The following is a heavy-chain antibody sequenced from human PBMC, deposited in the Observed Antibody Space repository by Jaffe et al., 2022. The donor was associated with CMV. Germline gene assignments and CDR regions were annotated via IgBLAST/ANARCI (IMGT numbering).Heavy chain of an antibody. D-gene: IGHD5-18*01. V-gene: IGHV3-48*03. CDR3: ARDHPSAMVSFYFDY. J-gene: IGHJ4*02. CDR1: GFTFSSYE. CDR2: ISSSGSTI. Sequence: EVQLVESGGGLVQPGGSLRLSCAASGFTFSSYEMNWVRQAPGKGLEWVSYISSSGSTIYYADSVKGRFTISRDNAKNSLYLQMNSLRAEDTAVYYCARDHPSAMVSFYFDYWGQGTLVTVSS.